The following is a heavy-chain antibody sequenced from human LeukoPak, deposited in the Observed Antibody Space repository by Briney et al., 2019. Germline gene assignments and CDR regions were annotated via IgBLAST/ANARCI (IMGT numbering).Heavy chain of an antibody. V-gene: IGHV3-7*01. Sequence: GGSLRLSCAASGFTFSSYWMSWVRQAPGKGLEWVANIKQDGSEKYNVDSVKGRLTISRDNAMNSLYLQMNSLRAEDTAVYYCARLRGSYSSDYWGQGTLVTVSS. J-gene: IGHJ4*02. D-gene: IGHD1-26*01. CDR2: IKQDGSEK. CDR3: ARLRGSYSSDY. CDR1: GFTFSSYW.